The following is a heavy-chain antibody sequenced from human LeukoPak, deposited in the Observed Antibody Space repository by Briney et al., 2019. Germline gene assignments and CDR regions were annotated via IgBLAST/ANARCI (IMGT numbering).Heavy chain of an antibody. J-gene: IGHJ4*02. CDR3: ATYDFSRSEYDY. CDR2: MNPNSGNT. CDR1: GYTFSSYD. Sequence: ASVRLSCTASGYTFSSYDMNWVRQAPGQGLEWMGWMNPNSGNTVYAQTLQGRFTITRNTSISTAYMELSSLRSDDTAVYYCATYDFSRSEYDYWGQGTLVTVSS. V-gene: IGHV1-8*01. D-gene: IGHD3-3*01.